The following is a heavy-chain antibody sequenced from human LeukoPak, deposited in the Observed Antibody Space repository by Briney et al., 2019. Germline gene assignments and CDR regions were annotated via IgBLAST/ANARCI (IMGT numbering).Heavy chain of an antibody. CDR1: GGPVNSYY. CDR2: IYYSGNT. J-gene: IGHJ3*02. Sequence: SETLSLTCTVSGGPVNSYYWSWIRQPPGKGLEWIGYIYYSGNTNYNPSLESRVTISVDTSKNQFSLKLKSLTAADTAVYYCASPYDSSGYYYAFDIWGQGTMVTVSS. D-gene: IGHD3-22*01. V-gene: IGHV4-59*02. CDR3: ASPYDSSGYYYAFDI.